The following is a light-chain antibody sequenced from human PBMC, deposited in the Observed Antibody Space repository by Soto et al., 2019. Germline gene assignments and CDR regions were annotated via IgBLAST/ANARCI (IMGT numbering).Light chain of an antibody. CDR2: AVS. V-gene: IGLV2-14*01. Sequence: QSVLTQPASVSGSPGQSITISCTGTSSDVGGYNHVSWYQHSPGKAPKLILFAVSDRPSGVSHRFSGSKSGNTASLTISGLPAEDEADYYCCSYTRLSTVVFGGGTKLTVL. CDR1: SSDVGGYNH. J-gene: IGLJ2*01. CDR3: CSYTRLSTVV.